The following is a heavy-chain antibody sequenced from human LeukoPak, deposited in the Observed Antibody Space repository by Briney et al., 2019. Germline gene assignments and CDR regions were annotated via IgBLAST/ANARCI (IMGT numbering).Heavy chain of an antibody. CDR1: GYSLSSAYY. D-gene: IGHD6-13*01. V-gene: IGHV4-38-2*02. CDR2: VQHRGST. Sequence: SETLSLTCTVSGYSLSSAYYWGWIRQSRGKGLEWIGNVQHRGSTHYNESLKSRVTISVAASKNQFCLKLSSVTAADTAVYYCARRRAAAGHALDIWGQGTMVTVSS. CDR3: ARRRAAAGHALDI. J-gene: IGHJ3*02.